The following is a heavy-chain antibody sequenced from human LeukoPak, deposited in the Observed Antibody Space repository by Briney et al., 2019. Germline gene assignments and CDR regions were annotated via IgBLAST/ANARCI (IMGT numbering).Heavy chain of an antibody. CDR3: ARRSRYFDWLFDY. CDR1: GYTFTSYD. Sequence: GASVKVSCKASGYTFTSYDINWVRQAPGQRLEWMGWINAGNGNTKYSQEFQGRVTITRDTSASTAYMELSSLRSEDMAVYYCARRSRYFDWLFDYWGQGTLVTVSS. V-gene: IGHV1-3*03. CDR2: INAGNGNT. J-gene: IGHJ4*02. D-gene: IGHD3-9*01.